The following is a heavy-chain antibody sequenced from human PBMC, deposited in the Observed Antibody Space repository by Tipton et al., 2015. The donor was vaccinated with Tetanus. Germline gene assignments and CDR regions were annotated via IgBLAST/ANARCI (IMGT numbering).Heavy chain of an antibody. J-gene: IGHJ4*02. Sequence: QVQLVQSGAEVKKPGASVKVSCKASGYTFNTFGISWVRQAPGQGLEWIGWISVYNGNTNYGQNVQGIVTMTTDTPTSTAYMELRSLRSDDTAVYYCARVPTNPLAVDRPTDYWGQGTLVTVSS. V-gene: IGHV1-18*01. D-gene: IGHD6-19*01. CDR2: ISVYNGNT. CDR3: ARVPTNPLAVDRPTDY. CDR1: GYTFNTFG.